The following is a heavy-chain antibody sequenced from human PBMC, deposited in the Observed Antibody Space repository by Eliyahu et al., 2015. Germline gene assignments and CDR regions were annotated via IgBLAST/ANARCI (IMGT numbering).Heavy chain of an antibody. CDR3: ARDKRYDSSGYYFRGWFDP. CDR1: GGXXSXGGYY. CDR2: IYYSGST. V-gene: IGHV4-31*03. J-gene: IGHJ5*02. D-gene: IGHD3-22*01. Sequence: QVQLQESGPGLVKPSQTLSLTCTVSGGXXSXGGYYWSWXRQPPGKDLEWIGYIYYSGSTYYNPSLKSRVTISVDTSKNQFSLKLSSVTAADTAVYYCARDKRYDSSGYYFRGWFDPWGQGTLVTVSS.